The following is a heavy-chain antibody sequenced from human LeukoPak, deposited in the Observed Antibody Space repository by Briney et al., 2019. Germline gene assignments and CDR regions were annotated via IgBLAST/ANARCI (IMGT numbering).Heavy chain of an antibody. D-gene: IGHD1-26*01. J-gene: IGHJ6*03. CDR3: ARAYSERYGLGYYYMDV. V-gene: IGHV3-21*01. CDR1: GFTFSTYS. Sequence: GGSLRLSCAASGFTFSTYSMNWVRQAPGKGLGWVSAIVSSSSYIYYADSVKGRFTISRDNAKKSVYLQMNSLRAEDTAVYCCARAYSERYGLGYYYMDVWGKGTRSPSP. CDR2: IVSSSSYI.